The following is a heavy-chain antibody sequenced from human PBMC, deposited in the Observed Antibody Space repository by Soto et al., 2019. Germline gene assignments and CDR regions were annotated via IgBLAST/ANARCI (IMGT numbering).Heavy chain of an antibody. D-gene: IGHD1-26*01. CDR1: GVSITSGSYY. CDR2: RYYSGNT. Sequence: HVQLQESGPGPVTPSQTLSLSCTVSGVSITSGSYYWTWVRQSPGKGLEWIGYRYYSGNTYYNPSLNGRATISWHTSNNRYSLKLQSVSAAATAVYDCARGGYDTSGQTFIGWGPDCWGQGTLVTVSS. V-gene: IGHV4-30-4*01. CDR3: ARGGYDTSGQTFIGWGPDC. J-gene: IGHJ4*02.